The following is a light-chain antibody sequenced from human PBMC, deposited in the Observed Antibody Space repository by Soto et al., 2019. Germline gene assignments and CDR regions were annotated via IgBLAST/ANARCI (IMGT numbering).Light chain of an antibody. CDR2: EVS. CDR1: SSDVGSYNL. V-gene: IGLV2-23*02. CDR3: CSSAGSQWV. Sequence: QSVLTQPASVSGSPGQSITISCTGTSSDVGSYNLVSWYQQHPGKAPKLMIYEVSKRPSGVSNRFSGSKSGNTASLTISGLQAEDEADYYCCSSAGSQWVFGGGNMQAVL. J-gene: IGLJ3*02.